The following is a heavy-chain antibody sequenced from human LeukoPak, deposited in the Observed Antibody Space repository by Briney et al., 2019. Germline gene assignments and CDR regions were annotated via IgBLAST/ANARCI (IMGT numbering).Heavy chain of an antibody. D-gene: IGHD5-12*01. CDR3: EKDRVATPRLGFDY. CDR2: ISSNGGST. Sequence: PGGSLRLSCSASGFTFSSYAMRWVRQAPRKGLEYVSAISSNGGSTYYADSVRGRFTNSRDNSKNTLYLQMSRLRAEDTAVYDCEKDRVATPRLGFDYWGQGTLVTVSS. V-gene: IGHV3-64D*06. J-gene: IGHJ4*02. CDR1: GFTFSSYA.